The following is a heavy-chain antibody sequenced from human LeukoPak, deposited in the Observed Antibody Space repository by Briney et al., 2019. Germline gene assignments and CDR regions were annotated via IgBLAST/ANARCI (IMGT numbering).Heavy chain of an antibody. J-gene: IGHJ5*02. D-gene: IGHD4-17*01. Sequence: ASVKVSCKASGYTFTGYYMHWVRQAPGQGLEWMGWINPNSGGTNYAQKFQGRVTMTRDTSISTAHMELSRLRSDDTAVYYCARVVSIVVPAARDYGDYPGRNWFDPWGQGTLVTVSS. CDR2: INPNSGGT. CDR3: ARVVSIVVPAARDYGDYPGRNWFDP. V-gene: IGHV1-2*02. CDR1: GYTFTGYY.